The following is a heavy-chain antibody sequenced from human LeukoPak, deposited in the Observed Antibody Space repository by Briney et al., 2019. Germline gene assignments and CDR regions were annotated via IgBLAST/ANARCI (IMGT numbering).Heavy chain of an antibody. CDR2: IYRSGST. CDR1: GFTVSSNY. D-gene: IGHD3-10*01. CDR3: AREAEKYGLTFDI. V-gene: IGHV3-66*01. Sequence: GGSLTLSCAASGFTVSSNYMSWIRQAPGKGLEWVSVIYRSGSTHYADSVKDRFIISRDNSKNTLYLQMNSLRAEDTAVYYCAREAEKYGLTFDIWGQGTMVTVSS. J-gene: IGHJ3*02.